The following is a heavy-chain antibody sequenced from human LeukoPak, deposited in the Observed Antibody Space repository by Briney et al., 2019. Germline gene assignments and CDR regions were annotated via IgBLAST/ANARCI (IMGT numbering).Heavy chain of an antibody. Sequence: PGGSLRLSCAASGFTFSSYAMSWVRQAPGKGLEWVSAISGSGGSTYYADSVKGRFTISRDNSKNTLYLQMNSLTAEDTAVYYCARFDPQQHYYYYYYMDVWGKGTTVTVSS. CDR3: ARFDPQQHYYYYYYMDV. D-gene: IGHD6-13*01. J-gene: IGHJ6*03. V-gene: IGHV3-23*01. CDR2: ISGSGGST. CDR1: GFTFSSYA.